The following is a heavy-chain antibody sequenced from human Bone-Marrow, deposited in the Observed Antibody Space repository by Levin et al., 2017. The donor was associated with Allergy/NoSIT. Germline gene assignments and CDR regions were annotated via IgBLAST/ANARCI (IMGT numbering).Heavy chain of an antibody. Sequence: SQTLSLTCAVYGGSFSGYYWSWIRQPPGKGLEWIGEINHSGSTNYNPSLKSRVTISVDTSKNQFSLKLSSVTAADTAVYYCARGHVAARPAFDYWGQGTLVTVSS. CDR2: INHSGST. CDR3: ARGHVAARPAFDY. D-gene: IGHD6-6*01. CDR1: GGSFSGYY. V-gene: IGHV4-34*01. J-gene: IGHJ4*02.